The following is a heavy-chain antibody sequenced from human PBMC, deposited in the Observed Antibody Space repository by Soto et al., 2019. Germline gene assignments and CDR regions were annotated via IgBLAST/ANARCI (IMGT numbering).Heavy chain of an antibody. V-gene: IGHV4-39*01. D-gene: IGHD7-27*01. CDR3: ARGLWGHTLVRFDP. CDR1: GASISSSNYN. Sequence: SETLSLTCTVSGASISSSNYNWGWIRQPPGKGLEWIGRINYSGSTFYNPSLESRVTISAHTSKNQFSLNLTPVTAADTAVYYCARGLWGHTLVRFDPWGPGTLVTVSS. J-gene: IGHJ5*02. CDR2: INYSGST.